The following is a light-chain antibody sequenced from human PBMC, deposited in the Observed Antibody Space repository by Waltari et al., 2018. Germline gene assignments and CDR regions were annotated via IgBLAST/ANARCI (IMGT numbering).Light chain of an antibody. CDR3: CAYAGSYFMV. Sequence: QSALTQPRSVSGSPGQSVTISCTGTSSDVGGHDYVSRYQQYPGKGPKLLFYDVSKRPSGVPDRFSAPKSGNTASLTVSGLQPEDEADYYCCAYAGSYFMVFGGGTRLTVL. CDR1: SSDVGGHDY. J-gene: IGLJ3*02. CDR2: DVS. V-gene: IGLV2-11*01.